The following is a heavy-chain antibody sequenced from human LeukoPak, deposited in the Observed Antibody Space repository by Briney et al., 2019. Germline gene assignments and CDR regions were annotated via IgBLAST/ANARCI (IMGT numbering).Heavy chain of an antibody. CDR3: ARASGILRYVDWFRVPPSNWFDP. CDR2: IRSSIRYI. CDR1: GFTFSSSS. D-gene: IGHD3-9*01. Sequence: PGGALRLSCAASGFTFSSSSMNWVREAPGRGLECVSDIRSSIRYINNADSVKGRFTNSRDNAKNSLYLQMISLRAEDTAVDYCARASGILRYVDWFRVPPSNWFDPWGQGTLVTVSS. V-gene: IGHV3-21*01. J-gene: IGHJ5*02.